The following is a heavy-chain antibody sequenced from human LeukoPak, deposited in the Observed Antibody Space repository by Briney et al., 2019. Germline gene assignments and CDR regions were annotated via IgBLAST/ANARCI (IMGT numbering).Heavy chain of an antibody. CDR3: ATPAAMVLSQFDY. Sequence: ASVKVSCKASGDTFSSYDISWVRQAPGQGLEWMGWISANNGNTNYAQKLQGRVTMTTDASTSTAYMELRSLRSDDTAVYYCATPAAMVLSQFDYWGEGELGTVSS. CDR2: ISANNGNT. CDR1: GDTFSSYD. D-gene: IGHD5-18*01. J-gene: IGHJ4*02. V-gene: IGHV1-18*01.